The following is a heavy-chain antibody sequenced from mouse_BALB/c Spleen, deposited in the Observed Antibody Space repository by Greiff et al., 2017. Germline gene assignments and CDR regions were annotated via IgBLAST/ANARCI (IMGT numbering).Heavy chain of an antibody. CDR3: ARGRDYDYDVFAY. V-gene: IGHV5-6-5*01. J-gene: IGHJ3*01. CDR1: GFTFSSYA. Sequence: EVKLMESGGGLVKPGGSLKLSCAASGFTFSSYAMSWVRQTPEKRLEWVASISSGGSTYYPDSVKGRFTISRDNARNILYLQMSSLRSEDTAMYYCARGRDYDYDVFAYWGQGTLVTVSA. D-gene: IGHD2-4*01. CDR2: ISSGGST.